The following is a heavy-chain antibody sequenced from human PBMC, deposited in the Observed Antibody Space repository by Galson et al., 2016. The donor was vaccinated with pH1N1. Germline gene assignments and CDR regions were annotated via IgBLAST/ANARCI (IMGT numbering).Heavy chain of an antibody. V-gene: IGHV1-2*06. J-gene: IGHJ6*02. CDR2: INPYSGDT. CDR3: ARDVAPPGHYVMDV. Sequence: SVKVSCKASGYTFTFTGYFIHWVRHAPGQGLEFEWMGRINPYSGDTDFAQTFKGRVTMTRDTSIGTAYMAVSRLTSDDTAIYSCARDVAPPGHYVMDVWGQGTTVTVSS. CDR1: GYTFTFTGYF.